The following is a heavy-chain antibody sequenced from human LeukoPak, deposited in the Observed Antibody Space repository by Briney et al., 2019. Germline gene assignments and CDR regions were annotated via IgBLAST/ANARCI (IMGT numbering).Heavy chain of an antibody. V-gene: IGHV4-61*01. CDR1: GDPISSYSDYSNYK. D-gene: IGHD5-12*01. CDR3: AREYSGFGY. Sequence: SETLSLTCTVSGDPISSYSDYSNYKWTWIRQPPGKGLEWIGYVYYSGSTNYNPSLKSRVTISVDTSKNQLSLKLTSVTAADTAVYYCAREYSGFGYWGQGTLVTVSS. J-gene: IGHJ4*02. CDR2: VYYSGST.